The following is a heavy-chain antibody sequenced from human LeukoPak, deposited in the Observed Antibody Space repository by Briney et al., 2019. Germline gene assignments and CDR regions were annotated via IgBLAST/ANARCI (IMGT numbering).Heavy chain of an antibody. CDR1: GFTLSTYC. CDR3: VRDFRSADY. CDR2: ICPDGTVT. J-gene: IGHJ4*02. Sequence: PGGSLRLSYAASGFTLSTYCMHWVRQAPGKGPMWVSRICPDGTVTNYADSVKARFIISRDNARNTVYLQMNSLRVEDTAVYYCVRDFRSADYWGQGTLVTVSS. V-gene: IGHV3-74*01.